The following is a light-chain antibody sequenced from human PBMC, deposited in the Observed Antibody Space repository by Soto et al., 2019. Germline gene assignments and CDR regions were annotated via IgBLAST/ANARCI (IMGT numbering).Light chain of an antibody. CDR1: QAIKKW. J-gene: IGKJ3*01. CDR3: HQSSSFPFT. CDR2: GAS. Sequence: DIEMTQSPSSVSASVGDTINITCRASQAIKKWLAWYQQKPGRAPRVLIYGASHLESGVPSRFRGSGSGTDFSLTISSLQTEDFATYFCHQSSSFPFTFGPGTKVDIK. V-gene: IGKV1-12*01.